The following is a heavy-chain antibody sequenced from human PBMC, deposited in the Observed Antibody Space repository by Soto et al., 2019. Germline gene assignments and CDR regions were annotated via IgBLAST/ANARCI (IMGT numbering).Heavy chain of an antibody. Sequence: GESLKISCKGSGYSFTSYWIGWARQMPGKGLEWMGIIYPGDSDTRYSPSFQGQVTISADKSISTAYLQWSSLKASDTAMYYCARLVGYCSSTSCEKDAFDIWGQGTMVTVSS. J-gene: IGHJ3*02. CDR1: GYSFTSYW. V-gene: IGHV5-51*01. CDR3: ARLVGYCSSTSCEKDAFDI. D-gene: IGHD2-2*01. CDR2: IYPGDSDT.